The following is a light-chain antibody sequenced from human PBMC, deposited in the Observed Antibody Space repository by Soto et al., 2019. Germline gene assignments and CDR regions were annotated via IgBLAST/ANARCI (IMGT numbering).Light chain of an antibody. Sequence: IVMPQTPLSRAVTPGEPASISCRSSQSLRHSNGYNYLDWYRQKPGQSPQLLIYLGSNRASGVPDRFSGSGSGTDFTLKISRVEAEDVGVCYSMQPLQSSTFSQGTKLDIK. CDR3: MQPLQSST. V-gene: IGKV2-28*01. J-gene: IGKJ1*01. CDR1: QSLRHSNGYNY. CDR2: LGS.